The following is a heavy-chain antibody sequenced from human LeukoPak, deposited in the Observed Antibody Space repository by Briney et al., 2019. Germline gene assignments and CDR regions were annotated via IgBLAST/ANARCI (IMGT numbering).Heavy chain of an antibody. Sequence: ASVKVSCKASGYTFTSYEINWVRQATGQGLEWMGWMNPNSRNTGHAQKFQGRVTITRNTSISTAYMELSSLTSEDTAVYYCARGGGYSYGDFDYCGQGTLVTVSS. CDR2: MNPNSRNT. V-gene: IGHV1-8*03. CDR1: GYTFTSYE. J-gene: IGHJ4*02. CDR3: ARGGGYSYGDFDY. D-gene: IGHD5-18*01.